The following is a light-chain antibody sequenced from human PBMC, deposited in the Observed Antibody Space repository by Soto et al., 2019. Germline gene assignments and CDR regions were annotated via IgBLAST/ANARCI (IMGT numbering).Light chain of an antibody. Sequence: EIVLTQSPGTRSVSAGERATLSCRASQSVSNKYLAWYQQKPGQAPRLLIYDASNRATGIPARFSGSGSGTDFTLIISSLQNEDFAVYDCQQRSNWTRTFGQGTKVDIK. V-gene: IGKV3-11*01. CDR3: QQRSNWTRT. J-gene: IGKJ1*01. CDR2: DAS. CDR1: QSVSNKY.